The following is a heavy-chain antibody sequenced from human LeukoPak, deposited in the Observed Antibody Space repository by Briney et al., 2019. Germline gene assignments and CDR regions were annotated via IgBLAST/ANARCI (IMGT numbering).Heavy chain of an antibody. CDR1: GDSINTNHW. CDR2: VYHSGST. D-gene: IGHD3-10*01. J-gene: IGHJ4*02. CDR3: AREVINSEFDY. Sequence: SETLSLTCTVSGDSINTNHWWGWVRQPPGKGLEWIGEVYHSGSTNYSPSLKSRVTISIDKSKNLYSLNLNFVTAADTAEYFCAREVINSEFDYWGQGILVTVSS. V-gene: IGHV4-4*02.